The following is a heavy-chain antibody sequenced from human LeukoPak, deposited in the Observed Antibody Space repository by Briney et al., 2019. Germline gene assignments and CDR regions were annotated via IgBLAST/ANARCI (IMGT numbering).Heavy chain of an antibody. CDR3: ARVVVAATPYYYYYMDV. J-gene: IGHJ6*03. D-gene: IGHD2-15*01. V-gene: IGHV1-18*01. CDR1: GYTFTSYG. Sequence: GASEKVSCKASGYTFTSYGISWVRQAPGQGLEWMGWISAYNGNTNYAQKLQGRVTMTTDTSTSTAYMELRSLRSGDTAVYYWARVVVAATPYYYYYMDVWGKGTTVTVCS. CDR2: ISAYNGNT.